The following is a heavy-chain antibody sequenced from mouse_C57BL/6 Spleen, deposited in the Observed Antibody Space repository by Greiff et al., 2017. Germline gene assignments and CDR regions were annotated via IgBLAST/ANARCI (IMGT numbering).Heavy chain of an antibody. CDR2: IDPETGGT. J-gene: IGHJ2*01. D-gene: IGHD1-1*01. CDR1: GYTFTDYE. Sequence: QVHVKQSGAELVRPGASVTLSCKASGYTFTDYEMHWVKQTPVHGLEWIGAIDPETGGTAYNQKFKGKAILTADKSSSTAYMELRSLTSEDSAVYYCTRRIYYYGSSYRGFDYWGQGTTLTVSS. V-gene: IGHV1-15*01. CDR3: TRRIYYYGSSYRGFDY.